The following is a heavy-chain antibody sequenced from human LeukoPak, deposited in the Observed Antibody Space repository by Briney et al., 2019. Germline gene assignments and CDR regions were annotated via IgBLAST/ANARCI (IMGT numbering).Heavy chain of an antibody. J-gene: IGHJ3*02. CDR3: ARVKPNYYDSSAYGTLDI. D-gene: IGHD3-22*01. V-gene: IGHV1-46*01. Sequence: VASVKVSCKASGYTFTSYYMHWVRQAPGQGLEWMGIINPSGGSTSYAQKFQGRVTMTRDTSTSTVYMELSSLRSEDTAVYYCARVKPNYYDSSAYGTLDIWGQGTMVTVSS. CDR1: GYTFTSYY. CDR2: INPSGGST.